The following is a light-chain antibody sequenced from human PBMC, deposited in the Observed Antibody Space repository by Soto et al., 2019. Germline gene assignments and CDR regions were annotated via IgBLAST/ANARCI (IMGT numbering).Light chain of an antibody. V-gene: IGKV3-11*01. Sequence: EIVLTQSPATLSLSPGERATLSCRASQSVSSYLAWYQQTPGQAPRLLIYDASNRATGIPARFSGSGSGTDFTLTISSLEPEDFAVYYCQQRSNWLLTFGGGTKVDIK. CDR2: DAS. CDR3: QQRSNWLLT. J-gene: IGKJ4*01. CDR1: QSVSSY.